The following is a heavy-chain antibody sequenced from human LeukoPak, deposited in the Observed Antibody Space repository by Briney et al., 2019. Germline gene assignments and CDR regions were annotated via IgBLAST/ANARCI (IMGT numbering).Heavy chain of an antibody. V-gene: IGHV1-8*01. CDR3: ARVADRRYCSGTSCYTGYYYYMDV. Sequence: ASVKVSCKASGYTFTSYDINWVRQATGQGLEWMGWMNPNSGNTGYAQKFQGRVTMTRNTSISTAYMELSSLRSEDTAVYYCARVADRRYCSGTSCYTGYYYYMDVWGKGTTVTVSS. D-gene: IGHD2-2*02. J-gene: IGHJ6*03. CDR2: MNPNSGNT. CDR1: GYTFTSYD.